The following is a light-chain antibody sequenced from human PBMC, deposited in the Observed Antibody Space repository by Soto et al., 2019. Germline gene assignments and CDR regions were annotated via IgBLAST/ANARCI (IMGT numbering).Light chain of an antibody. CDR2: EVT. CDR1: SSDVGGFNY. Sequence: QSVLTQPPSASGSPGQSVTISCTGTSSDVGGFNYVSWYQHHPGKAPKLMIYEVTKRPSGVPDRFSGSKSGNTASLTVSGLQAEDEADYYCSSFAGSNNVAFGGGTKLTVL. V-gene: IGLV2-8*01. CDR3: SSFAGSNNVA. J-gene: IGLJ2*01.